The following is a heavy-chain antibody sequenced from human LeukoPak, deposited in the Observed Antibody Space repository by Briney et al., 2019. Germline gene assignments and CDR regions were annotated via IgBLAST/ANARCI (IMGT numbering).Heavy chain of an antibody. CDR2: IYYSGNT. Sequence: SETLSLTCTVSSGSISGYYWSWIRQPPGKGLEWIGYIYYSGNTNYSPSLSGRVTISVDTPKNQFSLKLSSVTAADTAVYYCARHTLGTSGYYPLDYWGQGTLVTVSS. J-gene: IGHJ4*02. D-gene: IGHD3-22*01. V-gene: IGHV4-59*08. CDR1: SGSISGYY. CDR3: ARHTLGTSGYYPLDY.